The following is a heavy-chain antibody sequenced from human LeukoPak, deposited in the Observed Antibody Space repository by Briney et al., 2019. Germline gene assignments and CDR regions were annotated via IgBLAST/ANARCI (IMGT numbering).Heavy chain of an antibody. V-gene: IGHV3-30*04. D-gene: IGHD4-17*01. CDR1: GFTFSSYT. CDR3: ARDEEGDDYGDFFSY. CDR2: ISYDGSNK. J-gene: IGHJ4*02. Sequence: GGSLRLSCAASGFTFSSYTMHWVRQAPGKGLEWVAVISYDGSNKYYADSVKGRFTISRDNSKNTLYLQMNSLRAEDTAVYYCARDEEGDDYGDFFSYWGQGTLVTVSS.